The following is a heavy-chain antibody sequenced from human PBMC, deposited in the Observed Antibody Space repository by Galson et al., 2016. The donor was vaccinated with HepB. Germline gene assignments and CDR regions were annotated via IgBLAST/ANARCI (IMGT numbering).Heavy chain of an antibody. CDR1: GFIFSSYA. CDR2: IWHNGSLK. V-gene: IGHV3-33*01. D-gene: IGHD3-22*01. CDR3: AGAFYYGSSGWGPAALDI. Sequence: SLRLSCATSGFIFSSYAMHWVRQAPGKGLEWEAVIWHNGSLKYYADSVKGRFTISRDNSKNMLYLQMNGLRVEDTAVYYCAGAFYYGSSGWGPAALDIWGQGTVVTVSS. J-gene: IGHJ3*02.